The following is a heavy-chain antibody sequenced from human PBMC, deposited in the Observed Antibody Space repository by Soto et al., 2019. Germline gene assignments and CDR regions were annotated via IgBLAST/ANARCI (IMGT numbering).Heavy chain of an antibody. D-gene: IGHD3-3*01. CDR1: GFIFGNYD. Sequence: GGSLRLSCAASGFIFGNYDMHWVRQATGKGLEWVSAIGTAGDTYYPGSVKGRFTISRENAKNSFYLQMNSLRAGDTAVYYCARGDFWGGTKGDYGMDVWGQGTTVTVSS. J-gene: IGHJ6*02. CDR2: IGTAGDT. CDR3: ARGDFWGGTKGDYGMDV. V-gene: IGHV3-13*01.